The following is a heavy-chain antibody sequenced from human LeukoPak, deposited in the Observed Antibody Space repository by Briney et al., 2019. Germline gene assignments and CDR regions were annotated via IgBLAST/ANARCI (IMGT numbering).Heavy chain of an antibody. V-gene: IGHV1-2*02. CDR2: INPNSGGT. CDR1: GYTFVDYY. CDR3: ARSPDILTGENFDY. D-gene: IGHD3-9*01. J-gene: IGHJ4*02. Sequence: GASVKVSCKTSGYTFVDYYIHWVRQAPGQGLEWMGWINPNSGGTKYIQKFQGRVTMTRDTSISTAYMELSRLTFDDTAVYYCARSPDILTGENFDYWGQGTLVTVSS.